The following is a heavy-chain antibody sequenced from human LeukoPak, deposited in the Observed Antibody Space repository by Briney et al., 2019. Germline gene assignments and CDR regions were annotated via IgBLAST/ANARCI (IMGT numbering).Heavy chain of an antibody. Sequence: GASVKVSCKASGGTFSSYAISWVRQAPGQGLEWMGGIIPIFGAANYAQKFQGRVTITADKSTSTAYMELSSLRSEDTAVYYCARSPLYCSGGSCYEIYYYYYMDVWGKGTTVTVSS. CDR3: ARSPLYCSGGSCYEIYYYYYMDV. CDR1: GGTFSSYA. J-gene: IGHJ6*03. CDR2: IIPIFGAA. D-gene: IGHD2-15*01. V-gene: IGHV1-69*06.